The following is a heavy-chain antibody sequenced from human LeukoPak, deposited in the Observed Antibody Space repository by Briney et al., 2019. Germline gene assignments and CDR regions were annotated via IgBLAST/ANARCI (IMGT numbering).Heavy chain of an antibody. CDR2: ISGSGGST. CDR3: ARQPANYYGSGSYYNGRRYYYYYGMDV. V-gene: IGHV3-23*01. CDR1: GFTFSSYA. D-gene: IGHD3-10*01. J-gene: IGHJ6*02. Sequence: GGSLRLSCAASGFTFSSYAMSWVRQAPGKGLEWVSAISGSGGSTYYADSVKGRFTISRDNSTNTLYLQMNSLRAEDTAVYYCARQPANYYGSGSYYNGRRYYYYYGMDVWGQGTTVTVSS.